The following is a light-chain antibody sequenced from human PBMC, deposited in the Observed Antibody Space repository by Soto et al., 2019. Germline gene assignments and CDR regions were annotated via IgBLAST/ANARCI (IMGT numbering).Light chain of an antibody. V-gene: IGLV1-44*01. CDR2: TND. CDR1: TSNIGTNT. J-gene: IGLJ1*01. CDR3: AICHASGSV. Sequence: QSVLTRPQAVSGTPGPRVTISCSGSTSNIGTNTVNWFQHLQGTAPKLLIYTNDQRPSGVPGRFSGSRSGTPASLAISGLPSEDEPDCDCAICHASGSVFRSGT.